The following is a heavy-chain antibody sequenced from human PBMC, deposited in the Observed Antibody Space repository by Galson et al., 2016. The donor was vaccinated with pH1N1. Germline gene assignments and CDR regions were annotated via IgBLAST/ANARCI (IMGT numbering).Heavy chain of an antibody. CDR2: ILYDGTNE. V-gene: IGHV3-30*04. J-gene: IGHJ4*02. D-gene: IGHD5-12*01. CDR1: GFTFTSYA. CDR3: ARDSEYSGHEGFH. Sequence: SPRLSCAASGFTFTSYAMHWVRQAPGKGLEWVAVILYDGTNEYYADSVKGRFTISRDKTQSTVYLQMNSLRTEDTAVYYCARDSEYSGHEGFHWAQGTLVIVSS.